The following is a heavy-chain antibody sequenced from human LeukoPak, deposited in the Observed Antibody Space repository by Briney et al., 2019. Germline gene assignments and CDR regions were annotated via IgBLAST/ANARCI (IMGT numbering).Heavy chain of an antibody. CDR1: GYTFTSYY. CDR3: ARLRVGAILDEGDY. CDR2: ISVYNGNT. V-gene: IGHV1-18*04. D-gene: IGHD1-26*01. Sequence: GASVKVSCKASGYTFTSYYMHWVRQAPGQGLEWMGWISVYNGNTNYAQTVQGRVSMTTDTSTSTAYMELRSLRSDDTALYYCARLRVGAILDEGDYWGQGTPVTVSS. J-gene: IGHJ4*02.